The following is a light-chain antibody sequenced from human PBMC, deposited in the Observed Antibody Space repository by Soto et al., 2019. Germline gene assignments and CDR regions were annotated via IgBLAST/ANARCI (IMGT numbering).Light chain of an antibody. J-gene: IGKJ1*01. CDR2: AAS. CDR1: QSIDNY. CDR3: QQSYSSPET. V-gene: IGKV1-39*01. Sequence: DIQMTQSPSSLSASVGDRVTITCRASQSIDNYLHWYQQKPGKDPNLLIYAASTLLSGVPSRFSGRGSGTHFPLTISSLQPEDFATYYCQQSYSSPETFGQGTKVEIK.